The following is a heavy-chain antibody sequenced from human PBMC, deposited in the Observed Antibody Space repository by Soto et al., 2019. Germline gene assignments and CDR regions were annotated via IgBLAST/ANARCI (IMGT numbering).Heavy chain of an antibody. CDR3: AKSRVAAGPFGH. Sequence: EVQLVESGGGLVQPGRSLRLSCAASGFTFDDYSMHWVRQAPGKGLEWVSGISWNIGSIGYADSVKGRFTISRDHAKNSLYLHMNSRGAEDTALYYCAKSRVAAGPFGHWGQGTLVTVAS. V-gene: IGHV3-9*01. J-gene: IGHJ1*01. D-gene: IGHD6-25*01. CDR1: GFTFDDYS. CDR2: ISWNIGSI.